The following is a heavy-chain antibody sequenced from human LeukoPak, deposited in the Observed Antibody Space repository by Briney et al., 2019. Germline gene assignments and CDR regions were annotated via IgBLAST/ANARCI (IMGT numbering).Heavy chain of an antibody. J-gene: IGHJ4*02. CDR3: ARHAEYNSGWHFYLDH. V-gene: IGHV4-39*01. D-gene: IGHD6-19*01. Sequence: SQTLSLTCTVSGVSTTNGIYYWAWIRQSPGKGLEWIGSVHNVGSTYYNLSLRSRVTMSIDTSKNQFSLRLNSVTAADTAVYYCARHAEYNSGWHFYLDHWGQGILVTVSS. CDR1: GVSTTNGIYY. CDR2: VHNVGST.